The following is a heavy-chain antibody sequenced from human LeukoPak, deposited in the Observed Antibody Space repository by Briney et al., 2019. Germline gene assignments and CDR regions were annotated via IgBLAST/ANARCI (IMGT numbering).Heavy chain of an antibody. CDR1: GFTFSSCA. CDR2: ISGTGGTT. D-gene: IGHD6-13*01. Sequence: HPGGSLRLSCVGSGFTFSSCAMIWVRQTPGKGLEWVSVISGTGGTTYDADSVKGRFTISRDNSKNTLYMQMNSLRTEDTAVYYCTKGGVAAARDYWGQGTLVTVSS. CDR3: TKGGVAAARDY. V-gene: IGHV3-23*01. J-gene: IGHJ4*02.